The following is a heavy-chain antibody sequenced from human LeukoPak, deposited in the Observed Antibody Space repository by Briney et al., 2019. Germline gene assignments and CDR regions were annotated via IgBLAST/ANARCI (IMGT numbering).Heavy chain of an antibody. CDR1: GGSVSDYY. D-gene: IGHD4-17*01. CDR3: ARAYGDAFDI. CDR2: IYHTGST. J-gene: IGHJ3*02. Sequence: PSETLSLTCTISGGSVSDYYWSWIRQSPGKGLEWIGYIYHTGSTSYSPSLKSRVTISADTSQNQFSLKLSSVTAADTAVYYCARAYGDAFDIWGQGTMVTVSS. V-gene: IGHV4-59*02.